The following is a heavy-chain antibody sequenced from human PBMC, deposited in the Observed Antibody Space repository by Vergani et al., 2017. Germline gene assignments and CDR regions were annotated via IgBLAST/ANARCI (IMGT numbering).Heavy chain of an antibody. CDR1: GGSFTSYH. J-gene: IGHJ6*03. V-gene: IGHV4-34*01. CDR3: ARVNTETNGHLYYYYYMDV. Sequence: QVQLQQWGGGLLKPSETLSLTCVVNGGSFTSYHWTWLRPSPGGGLGWVGDIDHTGRPDYNPSLKSRLTMSVDQSRNQFSLTLTSVTATDTAIYFCARVNTETNGHLYYYYYMDVWGQGTAVTVS. D-gene: IGHD4-11*01. CDR2: IDHTGRP.